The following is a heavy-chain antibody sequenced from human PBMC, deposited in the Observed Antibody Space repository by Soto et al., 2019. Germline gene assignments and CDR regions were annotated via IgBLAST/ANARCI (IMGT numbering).Heavy chain of an antibody. V-gene: IGHV4-30-4*01. CDR3: VRGTYCATVAACHRYCDS. D-gene: IGHD2-8*01. Sequence: QVRLQESGPGLVKPSQTLSLTCTVSGGSLNSDSYYWGWIRQPPGKGLEWIGYIYSSGSTYSNPSIKIPHASSLDTSQNHFSRTLTSVTAADTAVYFCVRGTYCATVAACHRYCDSWGQAIPVAVSS. CDR1: GGSLNSDSYY. J-gene: IGHJ4*02. CDR2: IYSSGST.